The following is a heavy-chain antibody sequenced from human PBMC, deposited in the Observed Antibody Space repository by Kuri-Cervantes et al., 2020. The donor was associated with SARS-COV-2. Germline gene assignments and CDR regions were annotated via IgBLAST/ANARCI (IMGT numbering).Heavy chain of an antibody. CDR1: GFTFSSYS. CDR3: ARDPDDILTGPFDY. Sequence: GESLKISCAASGFTFSSYSMNWVRQAPGKGLEWVSSISSSSSYIYYADSVKGRFTISRDNAKNSLYLQMNSLRAEDTAMYYCARDPDDILTGPFDYWGQGTLVTVSS. V-gene: IGHV3-21*01. D-gene: IGHD3-9*01. J-gene: IGHJ4*02. CDR2: ISSSSSYI.